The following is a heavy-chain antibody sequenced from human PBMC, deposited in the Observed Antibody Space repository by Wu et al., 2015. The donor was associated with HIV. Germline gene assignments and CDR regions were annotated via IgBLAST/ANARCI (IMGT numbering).Heavy chain of an antibody. D-gene: IGHD3-16*02. CDR2: IIPIFGTA. Sequence: QVQLVQSGAEVKKPGSSVKVSCKASGGTFSSYAISWVRQAPGQGLEWMGGIIPIFGTANYAQKFQGRVTITTDESTSTAYMELSSLRSEDTAVYYCRRVGLTRRSSADDCLFDYRGDQGTSGPPSL. J-gene: IGHJ3*01. CDR1: GGTFSSYA. CDR3: RRVGLTRRSSADDCLFDYR. V-gene: IGHV1-69*05.